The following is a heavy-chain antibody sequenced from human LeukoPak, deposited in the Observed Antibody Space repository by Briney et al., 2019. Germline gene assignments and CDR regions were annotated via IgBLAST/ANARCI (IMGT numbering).Heavy chain of an antibody. CDR1: GFTFSSYG. CDR3: ARGVRAADGADY. V-gene: IGHV3-33*01. CDR2: IWYDRSNK. Sequence: GGSLRLSCAASGFTFSSYGMHWVRQAPGKGLEWVAVIWYDRSNKYYADSVKGRFTISRDNSKNTLYLQMNSLRAEDTAVYYCARGVRAADGADYWGQGTLVTVSS. J-gene: IGHJ4*02. D-gene: IGHD6-13*01.